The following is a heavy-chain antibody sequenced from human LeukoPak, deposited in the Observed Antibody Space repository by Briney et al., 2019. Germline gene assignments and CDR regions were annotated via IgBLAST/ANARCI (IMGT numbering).Heavy chain of an antibody. J-gene: IGHJ6*03. D-gene: IGHD6-13*01. Sequence: SETLSLTRTVSGGSISSYYWSWIRQPAGKGLEWIGRIYTSGSTNYNPSLKSRVTMSVDTSKNQFSLKLSSVTAADTAVYYCATVAAGRDYYMDVWGKGTTVTVSS. CDR1: GGSISSYY. CDR2: IYTSGST. V-gene: IGHV4-4*07. CDR3: ATVAAGRDYYMDV.